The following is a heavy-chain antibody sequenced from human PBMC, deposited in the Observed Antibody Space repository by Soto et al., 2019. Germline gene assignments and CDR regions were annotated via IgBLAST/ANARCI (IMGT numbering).Heavy chain of an antibody. CDR1: GGSISSSSYY. Sequence: QLQLQESGPGLVKPSETLSLTCTVSGGSISSSSYYWGWIRQPPGKGLEWIGSIYYSGSTYYNPSLKSRVTISVDTSKNQFSLKLSSVTAADTAVYYCARHYYDSSGYPYYYYGMDVWGQVTTVTVSS. CDR3: ARHYYDSSGYPYYYYGMDV. J-gene: IGHJ6*02. D-gene: IGHD3-22*01. CDR2: IYYSGST. V-gene: IGHV4-39*01.